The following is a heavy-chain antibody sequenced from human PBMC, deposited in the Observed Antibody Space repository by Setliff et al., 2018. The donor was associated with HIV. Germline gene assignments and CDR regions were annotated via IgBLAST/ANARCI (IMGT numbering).Heavy chain of an antibody. J-gene: IGHJ3*02. CDR1: GGSFSGFY. CDR3: ARSKYSSGWYSDHDAFDI. V-gene: IGHV4-34*01. D-gene: IGHD6-19*01. Sequence: LSLTCAVYGGSFSGFYWNWIRQAPGKGLEWIGSIYHSGTTYYNPSLKSRVTISVATSKIQFSLKLTSVTAADTALYYCARSKYSSGWYSDHDAFDIWGQGTMVTVSS. CDR2: IYHSGTT.